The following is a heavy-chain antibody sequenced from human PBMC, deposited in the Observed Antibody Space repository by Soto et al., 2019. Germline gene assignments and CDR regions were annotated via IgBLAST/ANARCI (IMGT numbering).Heavy chain of an antibody. D-gene: IGHD6-13*01. CDR1: GFTFSSYW. J-gene: IGHJ6*02. V-gene: IGHV3-7*04. CDR3: AREVSSWYYYYYGMDV. Sequence: GGSLRLSCAASGFTFSSYWMSWVRQAPGKGLEWVANIKQDGSEKYYVDSVKGRFTISRDNAKNSLYLQMNSLRAEDTAVYYCAREVSSWYYYYYGMDVWGQGTTVTVSS. CDR2: IKQDGSEK.